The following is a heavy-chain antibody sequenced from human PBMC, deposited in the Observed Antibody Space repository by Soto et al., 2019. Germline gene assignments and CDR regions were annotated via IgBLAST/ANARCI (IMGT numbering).Heavy chain of an antibody. J-gene: IGHJ6*02. Sequence: SETLSLTCAVYGGSFSGYYWSWIRQPPGKGLEWIGEINHSGSTNYNPSLKSRVTISVDTSKNQFSLKLTSVTAADTAVYYCVRGRRGPVMDVWGQGTTVTVSS. CDR1: GGSFSGYY. CDR3: VRGRRGPVMDV. CDR2: INHSGST. V-gene: IGHV4-34*01.